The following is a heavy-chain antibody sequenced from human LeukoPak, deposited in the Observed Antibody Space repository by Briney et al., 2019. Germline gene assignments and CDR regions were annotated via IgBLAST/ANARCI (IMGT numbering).Heavy chain of an antibody. CDR1: GFILSNHA. D-gene: IGHD5-18*01. V-gene: IGHV3-23*01. CDR3: TKNVMVKRYIDY. Sequence: PGGSMRLSCAASGFILSNHAMSWVRQAPGKGLQWIAVSSGSGRTIEYEDSVKGRFTISSDNSKNTLSLQMNSLRVEDTATYYCTKNVMVKRYIDYWGQGTVVTVSS. J-gene: IGHJ4*02. CDR2: SSGSGRTI.